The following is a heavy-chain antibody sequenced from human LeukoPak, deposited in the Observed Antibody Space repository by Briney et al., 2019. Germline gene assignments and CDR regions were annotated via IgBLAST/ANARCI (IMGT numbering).Heavy chain of an antibody. J-gene: IGHJ6*03. CDR2: ISSSSSTI. V-gene: IGHV3-48*01. CDR3: ARNRNNWNDGRYYYYMDV. CDR1: GFTFSHYS. D-gene: IGHD1-20*01. Sequence: GGSLRLSCAASGFTFSHYSMNWVRQAPGKGLEWVSYISSSSSTIYYADSVKGRFTISKGNAKNSLYLQMNSLRAEDTAVYYCARNRNNWNDGRYYYYMDVWGKGTTVTVSS.